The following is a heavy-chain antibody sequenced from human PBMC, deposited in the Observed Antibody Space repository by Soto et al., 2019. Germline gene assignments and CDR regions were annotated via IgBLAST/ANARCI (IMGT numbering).Heavy chain of an antibody. CDR2: MDPNSGST. D-gene: IGHD3-3*01. J-gene: IGHJ6*02. CDR3: ARERKFDFWRKGLDV. CDR1: GYTFTTYD. Sequence: ASVKVSCKASGYTFTTYDIHWVRQAPGQGLEWLGWMDPNSGSTGYAQNFHGRITMTRNISRNTAHMELSSLQSEDTAVYYCARERKFDFWRKGLDVWGQGTTVTVSS. V-gene: IGHV1-8*01.